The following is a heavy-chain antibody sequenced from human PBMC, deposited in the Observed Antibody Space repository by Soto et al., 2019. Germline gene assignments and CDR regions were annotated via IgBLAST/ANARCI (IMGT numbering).Heavy chain of an antibody. CDR3: ARLNGYSSGWYAT. CDR2: ISTFNGNA. CDR1: GYTFTSNG. Sequence: QVQLVQSGAEVKKPGASVKVACKTSGYTFTSNGISWVRQAPGQGLESMGWISTFNGNAHYAQNLQDRVTMTTDTSTSPSYLELTSLRSDDTGVYYCARLNGYSSGWYATWGQGTRVTVSS. D-gene: IGHD6-19*01. V-gene: IGHV1-18*04. J-gene: IGHJ5*02.